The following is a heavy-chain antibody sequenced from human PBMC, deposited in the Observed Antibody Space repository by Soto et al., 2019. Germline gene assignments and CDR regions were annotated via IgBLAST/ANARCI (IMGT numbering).Heavy chain of an antibody. CDR1: GDSVSSNSAA. Sequence: SQTLSLICAISGDSVSSNSAAWNWIRQSPSRGLEWLGRTYYRSKWYNDYAVSVKSRITINPDTSKNQFSLQLNSVTPEDTAVYYCARDVGEHSGYDPAWFDPWGQGTLVTVSS. D-gene: IGHD5-12*01. CDR2: TYYRSKWYN. V-gene: IGHV6-1*01. J-gene: IGHJ5*02. CDR3: ARDVGEHSGYDPAWFDP.